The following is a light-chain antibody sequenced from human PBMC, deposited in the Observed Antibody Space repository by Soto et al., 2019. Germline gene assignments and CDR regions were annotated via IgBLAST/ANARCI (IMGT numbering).Light chain of an antibody. CDR3: SSYTLRNTLVL. CDR2: EVS. CDR1: SSDVGGYNF. Sequence: QSALTQPASVSGSPGQSITISCTGTSSDVGGYNFVSWYQQHPGKAPRLIIYEVSSRPSGVSYRVSGSKSGNTASLPISGLQDEDEADYYCSSYTLRNTLVLFGGGTKLTVL. J-gene: IGLJ3*02. V-gene: IGLV2-14*01.